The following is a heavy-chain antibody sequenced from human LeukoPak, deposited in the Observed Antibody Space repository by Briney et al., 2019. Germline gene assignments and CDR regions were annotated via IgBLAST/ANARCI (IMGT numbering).Heavy chain of an antibody. CDR1: GFTFSSYS. CDR2: ISSSSSTI. V-gene: IGHV3-48*02. D-gene: IGHD2-15*01. CDR3: ARPIGYCSGGSCYSLFFTLAFDI. J-gene: IGHJ3*02. Sequence: GGSLRLSCAASGFTFSSYSMNWVRQAPGKGLEWVSYISSSSSTIYYADSVKGRFTISRDNAKNSLYLQMNSLRDEDTAVYYCARPIGYCSGGSCYSLFFTLAFDIWGQGTMVTVSS.